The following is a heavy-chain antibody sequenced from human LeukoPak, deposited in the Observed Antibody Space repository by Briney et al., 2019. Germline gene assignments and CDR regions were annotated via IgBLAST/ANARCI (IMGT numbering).Heavy chain of an antibody. CDR2: IYYSGST. Sequence: PSETLSLTCTVSGGSISSSSYYWGWIRQPPGKGLEWIGSIYYSGSTYYNPSLKSRVTISVDTSKNQFSLKLSSVTAADTAVYYCARRKYYGSGSYNGRGQGTLVTVSS. CDR1: GGSISSSSYY. J-gene: IGHJ4*02. CDR3: ARRKYYGSGSYNG. D-gene: IGHD3-10*01. V-gene: IGHV4-39*01.